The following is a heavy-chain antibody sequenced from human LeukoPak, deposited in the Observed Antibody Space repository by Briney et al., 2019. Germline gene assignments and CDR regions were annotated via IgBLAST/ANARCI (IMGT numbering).Heavy chain of an antibody. CDR2: ISGSGGTT. V-gene: IGHV3-23*01. D-gene: IGHD1-14*01. CDR3: ARKSWYNWNHGYFDY. Sequence: GGSLRLSCAASGFTFTAYAMHWVRQAPGKGLEWVSAISGSGGTTYYADSVKGRFTISRGNSKNTLYLQMNSLRAEDTAVYYCARKSWYNWNHGYFDYWGQGTLVTVSS. J-gene: IGHJ4*02. CDR1: GFTFTAYA.